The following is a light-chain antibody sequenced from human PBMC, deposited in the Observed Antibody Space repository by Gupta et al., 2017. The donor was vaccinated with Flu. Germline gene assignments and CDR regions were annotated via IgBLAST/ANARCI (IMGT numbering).Light chain of an antibody. J-gene: IGLJ3*02. CDR2: LYSNGSH. CDR1: DRHSCYS. V-gene: IGLV4-69*01. Sequence: TLTWTLIDRHSCYSISWHQHQPQNAPRFLMMLYSNGSHDNGYCIPDRFSGSSSGAERYLTISSLQSEDDGDYYCHTWGGGIQLFCGGTKLTVL. CDR3: HTWGGGIQL.